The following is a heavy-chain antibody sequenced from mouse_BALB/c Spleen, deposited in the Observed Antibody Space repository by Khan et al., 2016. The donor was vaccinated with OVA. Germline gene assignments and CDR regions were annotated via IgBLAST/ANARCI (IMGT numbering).Heavy chain of an antibody. CDR3: GSSGDGGFAY. V-gene: IGHV5-4*02. CDR1: GFTFSDYY. D-gene: IGHD2-3*01. J-gene: IGHJ3*01. Sequence: EVELVESGGGLVKPGGSLKLSCAASGFTFSDYYMYWVSQTPGKRLEWVATISDGGSYTYYPDSVKGRFTISRDNATNNLYLQMSSLKSEDTAMYYCGSSGDGGFAYWGQGTLVTVSA. CDR2: ISDGGSYT.